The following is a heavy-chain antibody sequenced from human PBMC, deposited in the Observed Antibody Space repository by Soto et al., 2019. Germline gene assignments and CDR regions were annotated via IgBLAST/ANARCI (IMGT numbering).Heavy chain of an antibody. D-gene: IGHD3-9*01. J-gene: IGHJ4*02. CDR1: GYTFTSYG. Sequence: ASVKVSCKASGYTFTSYGISWVRQAPVQGLEWMGWISAYNGNTNYAQKLQGRVTMTTDTSTSTAYMELRSLRSDDTAVYYCARDSAVGKRYFSYYWGQGTLVTVSS. CDR3: ARDSAVGKRYFSYY. CDR2: ISAYNGNT. V-gene: IGHV1-18*01.